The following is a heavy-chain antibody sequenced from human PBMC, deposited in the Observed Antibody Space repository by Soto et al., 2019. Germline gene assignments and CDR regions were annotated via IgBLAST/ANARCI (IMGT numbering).Heavy chain of an antibody. Sequence: SGTLSLTCTVPGGSISSYYWAWIRQSPGKGLEWIGYIYYSGSTTYNPSLKSLVTISVHTSKNPFSMKLSSVTAADTAVYNCANFFGVAGTPARYFDFWGPATLVTVSS. J-gene: IGHJ4*02. CDR1: GGSISSYY. CDR2: IYYSGST. V-gene: IGHV4-59*01. D-gene: IGHD3-3*01. CDR3: ANFFGVAGTPARYFDF.